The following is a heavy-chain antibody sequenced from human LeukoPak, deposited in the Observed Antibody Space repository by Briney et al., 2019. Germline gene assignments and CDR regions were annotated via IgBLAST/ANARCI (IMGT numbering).Heavy chain of an antibody. J-gene: IGHJ4*02. CDR1: GFTVSSNY. D-gene: IGHD6-13*01. CDR3: ARRGFKGAAGLGY. V-gene: IGHV3-53*01. Sequence: PGGSLRLSCAASGFTVSSNYMVWVRQAPGKGQEWVSVIYRGGSTYYADSVKGRFTISRDNSKNTLYLQMNSLSAEDTAVYYCARRGFKGAAGLGYWGQGTLVTVSS. CDR2: IYRGGST.